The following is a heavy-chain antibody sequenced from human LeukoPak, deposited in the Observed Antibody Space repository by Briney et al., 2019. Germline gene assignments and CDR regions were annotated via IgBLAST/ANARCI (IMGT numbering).Heavy chain of an antibody. D-gene: IGHD3-22*01. CDR3: ARVDLALYYDSSGYYRNDAFDI. V-gene: IGHV1-2*02. Sequence: GASVKVSCKASGYTFTGYYMHWVRQAPGQGLEWMGWINPNSGGTNYAQKFQGRVTMTRDTSISTAYMELSRLRSDDTAVYYCARVDLALYYDSSGYYRNDAFDIWGQGTMVTVSS. CDR1: GYTFTGYY. J-gene: IGHJ3*02. CDR2: INPNSGGT.